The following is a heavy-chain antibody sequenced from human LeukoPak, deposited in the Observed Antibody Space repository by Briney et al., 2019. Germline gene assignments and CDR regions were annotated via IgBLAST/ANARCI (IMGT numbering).Heavy chain of an antibody. CDR3: TRDRGSSSDFDY. V-gene: IGHV3-48*01. CDR2: ISSSSSPI. CDR1: GFTFSSYS. J-gene: IGHJ4*02. D-gene: IGHD6-6*01. Sequence: GGSLRLSCAGSGFTFSSYSMNWVRQAPGKGLEWVSYISSSSSPIYYADSVKGRFTISRDNAKNSLYLQMNSLRAEDTAVYYCTRDRGSSSDFDYWGQGTLVTVSS.